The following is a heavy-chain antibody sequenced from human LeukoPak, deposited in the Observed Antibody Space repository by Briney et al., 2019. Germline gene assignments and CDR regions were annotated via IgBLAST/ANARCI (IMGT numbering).Heavy chain of an antibody. V-gene: IGHV4-39*07. D-gene: IGHD5-24*01. CDR2: IYYSGST. Sequence: PSETLYLTCTVSGGSISSSSYYWGWIRQPPGKGLEWIGSIYYSGSTYYNPSLKSRVTISVDTSKNQFSLKLSSVTAADTAVYYCARVRAWLPDYWGQGTLVTVSS. CDR1: GGSISSSSYY. CDR3: ARVRAWLPDY. J-gene: IGHJ4*02.